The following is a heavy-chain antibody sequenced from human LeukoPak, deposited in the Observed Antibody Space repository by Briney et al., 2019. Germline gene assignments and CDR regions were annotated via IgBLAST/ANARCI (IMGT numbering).Heavy chain of an antibody. D-gene: IGHD1-26*01. CDR1: GFTFSSHA. Sequence: GGSLRLSCAAPGFTFSSHAMSWVRQAPGKGLEWVSAISTSGGTTDYADSVKGRFTISRDNSKNTLYLQLNSLRAEDTAVYYCSKTSIVGPTAIDYWGQGTLVTVSS. J-gene: IGHJ4*02. V-gene: IGHV3-23*01. CDR2: ISTSGGTT. CDR3: SKTSIVGPTAIDY.